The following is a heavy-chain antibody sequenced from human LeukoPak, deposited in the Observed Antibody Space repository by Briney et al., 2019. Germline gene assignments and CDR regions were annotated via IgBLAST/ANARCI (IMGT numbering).Heavy chain of an antibody. CDR3: ASYSSGWYFDY. Sequence: SSVKVSCKASGYTLTSYGISWVRQAPGQGLEWMGWISAYNGNTNYAQKLQGRVTMTTDTSTSTAYMELRSLRSDDTAVYYCASYSSGWYFDYWGQGTLVTVSS. CDR1: GYTLTSYG. D-gene: IGHD6-19*01. CDR2: ISAYNGNT. V-gene: IGHV1-18*01. J-gene: IGHJ4*02.